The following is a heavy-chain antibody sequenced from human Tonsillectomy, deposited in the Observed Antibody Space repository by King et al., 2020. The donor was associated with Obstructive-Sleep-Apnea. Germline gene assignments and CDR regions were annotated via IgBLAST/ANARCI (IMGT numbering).Heavy chain of an antibody. CDR1: GGSFSGFS. V-gene: IGHV4-34*01. CDR3: ARNDYGDYGALD. J-gene: IGHJ4*02. D-gene: IGHD4-17*01. CDR2: INHSGNT. Sequence: VQLQQWGAGLLNPSETLSLTCAVSGGSFSGFSWSWIRQPPGKGLEWIGDINHSGNTNYDPSLNSRVTISIDTSKNQFSLKLSSVTAADTAVYYCARNDYGDYGALDWGQGTLVTVSS.